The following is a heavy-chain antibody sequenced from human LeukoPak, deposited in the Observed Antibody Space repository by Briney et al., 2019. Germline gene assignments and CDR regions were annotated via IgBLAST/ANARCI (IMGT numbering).Heavy chain of an antibody. J-gene: IGHJ6*03. CDR2: IRSKAYGGTT. Sequence: PGGSLRLSCTASGFTFGDYAMSWVRQAPGKGLEWVGFIRSKAYGGTTEYAASVKGRFTISRDDSKSIAYLQMNSLKTEDTAVYYCTRGEEIFGSLSLVYYYYYYMDVWGKGTTVTVSS. CDR1: GFTFGDYA. CDR3: TRGEEIFGSLSLVYYYYYYMDV. D-gene: IGHD3-3*01. V-gene: IGHV3-49*04.